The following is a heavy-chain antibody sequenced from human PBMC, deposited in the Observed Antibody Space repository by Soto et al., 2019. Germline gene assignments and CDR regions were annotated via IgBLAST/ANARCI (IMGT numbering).Heavy chain of an antibody. CDR2: IYYSGST. J-gene: IGHJ4*02. V-gene: IGHV4-59*08. D-gene: IGHD1-26*01. CDR1: GGSISSYY. CDR3: ARRWGATFDF. Sequence: QVQLQESGPGLVKPSETLSLTCTVSGGSISSYYWSWIRQPPGKGLKWIGYIYYSGSTNYNPSHKSRVTISVDTSKNQFSLKLSSVTAADTAVYYCARRWGATFDFWGQGTLVTVSS.